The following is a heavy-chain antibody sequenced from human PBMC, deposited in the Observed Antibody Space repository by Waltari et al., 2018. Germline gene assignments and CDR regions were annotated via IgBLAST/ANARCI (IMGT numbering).Heavy chain of an antibody. J-gene: IGHJ5*02. CDR2: IYYSGST. V-gene: IGHV4-59*08. CDR3: ARRGPAAFNWFDP. D-gene: IGHD2-2*01. Sequence: QVQLQESGPGLVKPSETLSLTCTVSGGSISSYYWSWIRQPPGKGLEWIGYIYYSGSTNYNPSLKSRVTISVDTSKNQFSLKLSSVTAADTAVYYCARRGPAAFNWFDPWGQGTLVTVSS. CDR1: GGSISSYY.